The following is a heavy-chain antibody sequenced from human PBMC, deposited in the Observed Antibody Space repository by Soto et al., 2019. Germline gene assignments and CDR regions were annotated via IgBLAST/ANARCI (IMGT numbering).Heavy chain of an antibody. V-gene: IGHV1-2*04. CDR1: GYTFTGYY. J-gene: IGHJ5*02. Sequence: GASVKVSCKASGYTFTGYYMRWVRQAPGQGLEWMGWINPNSGGTNYAQKFQGWVTMTRDTSISTAYMELSRLRSDDTAVYYCARGIYDYGDYYNWFAPWGKGTLVTVSS. D-gene: IGHD4-17*01. CDR2: INPNSGGT. CDR3: ARGIYDYGDYYNWFAP.